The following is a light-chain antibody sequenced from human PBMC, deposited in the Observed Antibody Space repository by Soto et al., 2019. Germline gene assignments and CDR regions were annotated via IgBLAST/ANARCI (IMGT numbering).Light chain of an antibody. J-gene: IGLJ1*01. CDR3: TSYTASIPFYV. V-gene: IGLV2-14*03. CDR1: RTDGDGHDY. Sequence: QSYLTQPASVSGSPGQSIAISCIGVRTDGDGHDYVSWYQQHPGQAPQLIIYDVYNRPSGVSDRFSGSKSGNTASLVISGLQAEDEADYFCTSYTASIPFYVFGAGTKLTVL. CDR2: DVY.